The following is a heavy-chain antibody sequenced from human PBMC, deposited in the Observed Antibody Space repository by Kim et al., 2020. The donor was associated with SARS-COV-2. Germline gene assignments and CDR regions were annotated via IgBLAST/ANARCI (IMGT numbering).Heavy chain of an antibody. Sequence: ASVKVSCKASGYTLTSYDLNWVRQATGQGLEWMGWMNPNIGNAGYAQKFQGRVTMTMDPSITTAYMELSSLRSEDTAVYYCARGVRTISNYDYWGQGTLV. J-gene: IGHJ4*02. D-gene: IGHD3-9*01. V-gene: IGHV1-8*01. CDR1: GYTLTSYD. CDR3: ARGVRTISNYDY. CDR2: MNPNIGNA.